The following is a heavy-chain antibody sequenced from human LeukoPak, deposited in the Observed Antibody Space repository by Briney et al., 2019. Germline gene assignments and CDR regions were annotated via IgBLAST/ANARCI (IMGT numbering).Heavy chain of an antibody. CDR1: GGTFSSYA. CDR2: IIPIFGTA. V-gene: IGHV1-69*13. Sequence: SVKVSCKASGGTFSSYAISWVRQAPGQGLEWMGGIIPIFGTANYAQKFQGRVTITADESTSTAYMELSSLRSEDTAVYYCARDEYYGSAYGYWDQGTLVTVSS. CDR3: ARDEYYGSAYGY. D-gene: IGHD3-10*01. J-gene: IGHJ4*02.